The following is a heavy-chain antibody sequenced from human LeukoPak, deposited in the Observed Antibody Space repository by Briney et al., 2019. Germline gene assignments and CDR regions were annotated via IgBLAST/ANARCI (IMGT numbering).Heavy chain of an antibody. CDR1: GFTVSSNY. J-gene: IGHJ5*02. V-gene: IGHV3-53*01. D-gene: IGHD3-22*01. Sequence: PGGSLRLSCAASGFTVSSNYMSWVRQAPGKGLEWVSVIYTGGSTYYADSVRGRFTISRDNSKNTLFLQMNSLRVEDTAVYYCGRAEDSNGYYVPNWFDPWGQGTLVTVSS. CDR3: GRAEDSNGYYVPNWFDP. CDR2: IYTGGST.